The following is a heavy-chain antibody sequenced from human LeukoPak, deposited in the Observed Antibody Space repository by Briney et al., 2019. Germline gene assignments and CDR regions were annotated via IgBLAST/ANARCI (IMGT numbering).Heavy chain of an antibody. D-gene: IGHD3-9*01. Sequence: GGSLRLSCAVSGFTVSDHYMDWVRQAPGKGLEWVSSISSSSGYIYYADSVKGRFTISRDNAKNSLYLQLNSLRAEDTAVYYCARAYYDILTGYSLDAFHIWGQGTMVTVSS. J-gene: IGHJ3*02. CDR2: ISSSSGYI. V-gene: IGHV3-21*01. CDR3: ARAYYDILTGYSLDAFHI. CDR1: GFTVSDHY.